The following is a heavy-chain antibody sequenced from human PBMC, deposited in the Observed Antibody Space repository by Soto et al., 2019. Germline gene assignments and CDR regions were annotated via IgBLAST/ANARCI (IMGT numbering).Heavy chain of an antibody. J-gene: IGHJ6*02. D-gene: IGHD2-2*01. CDR2: FDPEDGET. V-gene: IGHV1-24*01. Sequence: QVQLVQSGAEVKKPGASVKVSCKVSGYTLTELSMHWVRQAPGKGLEWMGGFDPEDGETIYAQKFQGRVTMTEDTSTDTAYMELSSLRSEDTAVYYCATATSSTSIVNYYYGMDVWGQGTTVTVSS. CDR1: GYTLTELS. CDR3: ATATSSTSIVNYYYGMDV.